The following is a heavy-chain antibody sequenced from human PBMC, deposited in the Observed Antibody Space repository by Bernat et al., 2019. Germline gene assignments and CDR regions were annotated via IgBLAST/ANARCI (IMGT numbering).Heavy chain of an antibody. CDR2: VYSSGST. Sequence: QVQLQESGPGLVKPSETLSLTCTVSAGSISSNNYFWGWIREPPGKGLEWIGSVYSSGSTYYNPSLKGRVTISVDTSKNQFSLKLSSVTAADTAVYYCAGHYYDFRPEPPREVFDYWGQGTLVTVSS. V-gene: IGHV4-39*01. CDR3: AGHYYDFRPEPPREVFDY. CDR1: AGSISSNNYF. D-gene: IGHD3-3*01. J-gene: IGHJ4*02.